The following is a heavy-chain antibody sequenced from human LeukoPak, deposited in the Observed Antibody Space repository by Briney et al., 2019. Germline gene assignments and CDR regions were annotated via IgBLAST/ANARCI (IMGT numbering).Heavy chain of an antibody. D-gene: IGHD4-17*01. CDR1: GFTFSSYG. J-gene: IGHJ3*02. CDR2: ISGSGGST. CDR3: AKATGYGDYGSAFDI. V-gene: IGHV3-23*01. Sequence: GGSLRLSCAASGFTFSSYGVSWVRQAPGKGLEWVSAISGSGGSTYYADSVKGRFTISRDNSKNTLYLQMNSLRAEDTAVYYCAKATGYGDYGSAFDIWGQGTMVTVSS.